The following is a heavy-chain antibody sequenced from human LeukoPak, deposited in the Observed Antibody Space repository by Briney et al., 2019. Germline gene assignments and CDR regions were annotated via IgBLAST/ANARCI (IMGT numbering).Heavy chain of an antibody. J-gene: IGHJ3*02. Sequence: SETLPLTCAVYGGSFSGYHWSWIRQPPGKGLEWIGEINHSGSTNYNPSLKSRVTISVDTSKNQFSLKLSSVTAADTAVYYCARGRGYCSSTSCYWGIWGQGTMVTVSS. D-gene: IGHD2-2*01. CDR1: GGSFSGYH. CDR3: ARGRGYCSSTSCYWGI. CDR2: INHSGST. V-gene: IGHV4-34*01.